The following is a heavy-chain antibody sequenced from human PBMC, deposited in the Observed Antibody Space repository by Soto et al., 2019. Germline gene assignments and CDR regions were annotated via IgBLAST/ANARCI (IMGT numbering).Heavy chain of an antibody. CDR2: INGDGSST. V-gene: IGHV3-74*01. CDR3: SREDRPSRSGYGP. Sequence: EVQLLESGGGLVQPGGSLRLSCAASGFTFSSYAMSWVRQAPGKGLVWVSRINGDGSSTKYADSVKGRFTISIDNAKNTVYLQMNSLTAEDTAVYYCSREDRPSRSGYGPWGQGTVVTVSS. J-gene: IGHJ5*02. CDR1: GFTFSSYA.